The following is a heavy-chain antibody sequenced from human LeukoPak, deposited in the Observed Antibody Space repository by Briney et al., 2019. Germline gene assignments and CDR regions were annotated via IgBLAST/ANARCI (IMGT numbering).Heavy chain of an antibody. V-gene: IGHV4-34*01. Sequence: SETLSLTCAVYGGSFSGYYWSWIRQPPGKGLEWIGEINHSGSTNYNPSLKSRVTISVDTSKNQFSLKLSSVTAADTAVYYCARGSNDYGDYGGVWFGPWGQGTLVTVSS. CDR2: INHSGST. D-gene: IGHD4-17*01. J-gene: IGHJ5*02. CDR3: ARGSNDYGDYGGVWFGP. CDR1: GGSFSGYY.